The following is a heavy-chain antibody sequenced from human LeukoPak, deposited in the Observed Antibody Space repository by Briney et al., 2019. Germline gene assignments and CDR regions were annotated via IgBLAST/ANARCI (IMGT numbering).Heavy chain of an antibody. D-gene: IGHD3-22*01. CDR2: IYNRGST. Sequence: SETLSLTCTVSGGYISSTSYYWGWIRQPPGKGLEWIGIIYNRGSTDYNPSLRSRVTISVDTSKNQFSLKLNSVTAADTAVYYCARVGTGYDSSGGNDYWGQGTLVTVSS. CDR3: ARVGTGYDSSGGNDY. V-gene: IGHV4-39*07. CDR1: GGYISSTSYY. J-gene: IGHJ4*02.